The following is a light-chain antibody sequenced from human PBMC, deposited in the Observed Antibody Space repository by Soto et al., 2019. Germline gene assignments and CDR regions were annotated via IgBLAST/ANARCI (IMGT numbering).Light chain of an antibody. CDR3: QQYSNWPPYT. Sequence: IVMTQSPATLSASPGEIATLSCRASQSVRTNLAWYQQRPGQAPRLLIYDASTMATGIPARFSGSGSGTEFTLAISSLQSEDFAVYYCQQYSNWPPYTFGQGTKLEIK. V-gene: IGKV3-15*01. CDR1: QSVRTN. J-gene: IGKJ2*01. CDR2: DAS.